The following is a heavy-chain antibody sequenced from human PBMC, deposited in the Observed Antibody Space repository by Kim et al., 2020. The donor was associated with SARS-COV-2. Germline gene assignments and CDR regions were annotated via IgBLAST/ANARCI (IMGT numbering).Heavy chain of an antibody. J-gene: IGHJ4*02. Sequence: SETLSLTCTVSGGSISSSSTYWGWIRQPPGKGLEWIGNIFYSGSTYYNPSLKSRFTISVDTPKNQFSLVLSSVTAADTAVYFCARSTGWFNFDYWGQGIL. V-gene: IGHV4-39*01. CDR2: IFYSGST. CDR3: ARSTGWFNFDY. CDR1: GGSISSSSTY. D-gene: IGHD6-19*01.